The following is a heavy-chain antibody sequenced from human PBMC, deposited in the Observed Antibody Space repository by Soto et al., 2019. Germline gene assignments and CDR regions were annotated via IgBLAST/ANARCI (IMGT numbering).Heavy chain of an antibody. Sequence: QVQLQESGPGLVKPSETLSLTCTVSGGSVSGGSYYWSWIRQPPGKGLEWIGYIYSSGGSNYSPSLKRRVTISADTSKNQFTLKLRSVTAAATAVYYCVRGANYYDSSGYWDDYWGQGTLVTVSS. CDR1: GGSVSGGSYY. V-gene: IGHV4-61*01. CDR3: VRGANYYDSSGYWDDY. D-gene: IGHD3-22*01. CDR2: IYSSGGS. J-gene: IGHJ4*02.